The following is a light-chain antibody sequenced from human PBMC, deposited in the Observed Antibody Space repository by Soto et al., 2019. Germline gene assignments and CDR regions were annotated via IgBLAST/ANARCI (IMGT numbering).Light chain of an antibody. J-gene: IGKJ1*01. CDR1: QSLNGR. Sequence: DIQMTQSPSTLSSSVGDRVTITCRASQSLNGRLAWYQQRPGQAPNLLIYDVSTLETGVPSRFSGTGSETEFTLTISGLQPDDFATYYCQLHNYSSTFCSG. V-gene: IGKV1-5*01. CDR2: DVS. CDR3: QLHNYSST.